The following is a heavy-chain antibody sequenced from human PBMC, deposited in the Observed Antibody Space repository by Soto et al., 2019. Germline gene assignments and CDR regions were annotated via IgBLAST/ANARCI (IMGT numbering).Heavy chain of an antibody. V-gene: IGHV1-69*13. CDR2: IIPIFGTA. CDR1: GGTFRSYA. CDR3: ARAGYYYGSGSYYKAPFDY. Sequence: SVKVSCNASGGTFRSYAISWVRQAPGQGLEWMGGIIPIFGTANYAQKFQGRVTITADESTSTAYMELSSLRSEDTAVYYCARAGYYYGSGSYYKAPFDYWGQGTLVTSP. D-gene: IGHD3-10*01. J-gene: IGHJ4*02.